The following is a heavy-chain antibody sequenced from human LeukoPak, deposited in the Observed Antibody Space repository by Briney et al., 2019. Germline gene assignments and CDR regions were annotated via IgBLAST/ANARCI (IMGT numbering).Heavy chain of an antibody. Sequence: PGGSLRLSCAASGFTFSSYAMSWVRQAPGKGLEWVSAISGSGGSTYYADSVKGRFTISRDNSKNTLYLQMNSLRAEETAVYYCAEAQSPFDYDSSGYYVDYWGQGTLVTVSS. D-gene: IGHD3-22*01. CDR1: GFTFSSYA. CDR3: AEAQSPFDYDSSGYYVDY. J-gene: IGHJ4*02. CDR2: ISGSGGST. V-gene: IGHV3-23*01.